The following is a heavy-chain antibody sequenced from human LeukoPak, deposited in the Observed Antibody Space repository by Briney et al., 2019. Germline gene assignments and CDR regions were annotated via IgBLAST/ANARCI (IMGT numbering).Heavy chain of an antibody. CDR2: ISVYNGNT. CDR1: GYTFSIYG. V-gene: IGHV1-18*01. Sequence: ASVKVSCQASGYTFSIYGFSWVRQAPGQGLEWMGWISVYNGNTNCAQKFQGRVTMTRDTSISTAYMELRRLRSDDTAVYYCARGLRDFPAFDSWGQGTLVTVSS. D-gene: IGHD2-2*01. CDR3: ARGLRDFPAFDS. J-gene: IGHJ4*02.